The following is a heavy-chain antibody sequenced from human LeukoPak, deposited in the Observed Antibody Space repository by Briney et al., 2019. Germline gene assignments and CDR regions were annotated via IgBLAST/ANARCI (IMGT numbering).Heavy chain of an antibody. CDR3: ARCPYYYGSIYFDN. V-gene: IGHV4-59*08. J-gene: IGHJ4*02. D-gene: IGHD3-10*01. CDR1: GGSISSYY. Sequence: ASETLSLTCTVSGGSISSYYWSWVRQPPGKGLEWIGYIYYTGSTNYNPSLKSRVAMSVDTSKNQFSLRLSSVTAADMAVYYCARCPYYYGSIYFDNWGQGTLVSVSS. CDR2: IYYTGST.